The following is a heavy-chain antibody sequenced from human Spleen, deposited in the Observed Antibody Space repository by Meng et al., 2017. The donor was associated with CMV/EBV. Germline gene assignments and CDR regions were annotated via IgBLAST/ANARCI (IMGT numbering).Heavy chain of an antibody. CDR2: ISYDGSNK. Sequence: FTVSSYAMHWVRQAPGKGLEWVAVISYDGSNKYYADSVKGRFTISRDNSKNTLYLQMNSLRAEDTAVYYCARDEKPDIVVVVAAPDYWGQGTLVTVSS. D-gene: IGHD2-15*01. CDR1: FTVSSYA. J-gene: IGHJ4*02. V-gene: IGHV3-30*04. CDR3: ARDEKPDIVVVVAAPDY.